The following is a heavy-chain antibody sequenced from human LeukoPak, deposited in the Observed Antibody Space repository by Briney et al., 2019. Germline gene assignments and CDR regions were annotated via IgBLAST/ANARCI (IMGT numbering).Heavy chain of an antibody. CDR3: AKAVSVWGSNDAFDI. CDR1: GFTFSSYS. V-gene: IGHV3-23*01. Sequence: PGGSLRLSCAASGFTFSSYSMNWVRQAPGKGLEWVSAVSGSGGSTYYADSVKGRFTISRDNSKNTLYLQMNSLRAEDTAVYYCAKAVSVWGSNDAFDIWGQGTMVTVSS. J-gene: IGHJ3*02. CDR2: VSGSGGST. D-gene: IGHD3-16*01.